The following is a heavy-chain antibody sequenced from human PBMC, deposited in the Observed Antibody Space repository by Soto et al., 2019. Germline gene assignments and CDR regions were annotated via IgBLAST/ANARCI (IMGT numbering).Heavy chain of an antibody. CDR1: GGSISSSSYY. D-gene: IGHD3-9*01. J-gene: IGHJ6*02. V-gene: IGHV4-39*01. CDR2: IYYSGST. CDR3: AEGRIYYDILTGYYIGYYGMDV. Sequence: PSETLSLTCTVSGGSISSSSYYWGWIRQPPGKGLEWIGSIYYSGSTYYNPSLKSRVTISVDTSKNQFSLKLSSVTAADTAVYYCAEGRIYYDILTGYYIGYYGMDVWGQGTTVT.